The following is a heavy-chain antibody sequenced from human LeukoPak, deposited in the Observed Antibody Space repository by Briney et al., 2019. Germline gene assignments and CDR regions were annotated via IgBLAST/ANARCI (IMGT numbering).Heavy chain of an antibody. V-gene: IGHV1-24*01. J-gene: IGHJ1*01. CDR3: TTSRRSYYGSGTFQY. CDR1: GYTLNGLS. Sequence: ASVKVSCKASGYTLNGLSIHWVRQAPGKGPEWMGGLDPVDGETIYAQRFQGRVTMTEDTSTDTAYLDLRSLRSDDTAVYYCTTSRRSYYGSGTFQYWGQGTLLTVSS. D-gene: IGHD3-10*01. CDR2: LDPVDGET.